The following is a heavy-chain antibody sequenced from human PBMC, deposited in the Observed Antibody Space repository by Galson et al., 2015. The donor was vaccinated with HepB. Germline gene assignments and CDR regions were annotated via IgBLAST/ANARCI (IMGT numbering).Heavy chain of an antibody. CDR1: GFSFKTYA. V-gene: IGHV3-23*01. D-gene: IGHD3-9*01. CDR3: ARYFTGRYLDL. CDR2: ITGSGGTT. Sequence: SLRLSCAASGFSFKTYAMSWVRQAPGKGLEWVSSITGSGGTTFYADSVKGRFTSSRDNSKTTLYLQMDSLTDEDTAVYYCARYFTGRYLDLWGRGTLVTVSS. J-gene: IGHJ2*01.